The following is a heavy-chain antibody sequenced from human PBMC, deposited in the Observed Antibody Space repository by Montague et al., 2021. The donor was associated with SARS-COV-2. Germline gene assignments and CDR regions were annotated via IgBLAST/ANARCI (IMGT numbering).Heavy chain of an antibody. V-gene: IGHV3-21*01. Sequence: SLRLSCAGSGFTFSSYTMNWVRQAPGKGLEWVSSITSRSSDTFYADSVKGPFTISRDNAKNSLYLQMNSLRAEDTAVYYCAREKGIAVAGTDYWGQGTLLTVSS. J-gene: IGHJ4*02. CDR2: ITSRSSDT. CDR1: GFTFSSYT. D-gene: IGHD6-19*01. CDR3: AREKGIAVAGTDY.